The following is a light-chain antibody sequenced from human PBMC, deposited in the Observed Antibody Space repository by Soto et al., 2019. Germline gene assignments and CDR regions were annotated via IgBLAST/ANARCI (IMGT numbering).Light chain of an antibody. CDR2: RDN. J-gene: IGLJ2*01. CDR3: GTWDSSLKSVV. Sequence: QSVLTQPPSASGTPGQRVTISCSGSTSNIGSNHVYWYQQLPGAAPKLLIFRDNQRPSGVSDRFSGSKSGTSATLGITGLQTGDEVDYYCGTWDSSLKSVVFGGGTQLTVL. CDR1: TSNIGSNH. V-gene: IGLV1-47*01.